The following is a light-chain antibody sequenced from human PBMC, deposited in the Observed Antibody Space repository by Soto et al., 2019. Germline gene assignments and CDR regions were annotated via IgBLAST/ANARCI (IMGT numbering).Light chain of an antibody. CDR1: QSVTNNY. CDR2: GAS. V-gene: IGKV3-20*01. J-gene: IGKJ5*01. CDR3: QQYNDWLLT. Sequence: DIVLTQSPGPLSLSPGERATLPCRASQSVTNNYLAWYQQKPGQAPRLIIDGASSRATGVPDRFSGTGSGTDFTLTISRLEPEDFAVYYCQQYNDWLLTFGQGTRLEIK.